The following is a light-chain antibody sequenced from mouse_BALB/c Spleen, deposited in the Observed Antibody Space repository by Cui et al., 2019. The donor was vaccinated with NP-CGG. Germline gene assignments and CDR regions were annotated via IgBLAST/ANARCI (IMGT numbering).Light chain of an antibody. J-gene: IGLJ1*01. CDR2: GTN. CDR1: TGAVTTSNY. Sequence: AVVPQESAPTTSPGETVTLTCRSNTGAVTTSNYANWVQEKPDHLFTGLIGGTNNRVPGVPARFSGSLIGDKAALTITGAQTEDEAIYFCALWYSNHWVFGGGTKLTVL. V-gene: IGLV1*01. CDR3: ALWYSNHWV.